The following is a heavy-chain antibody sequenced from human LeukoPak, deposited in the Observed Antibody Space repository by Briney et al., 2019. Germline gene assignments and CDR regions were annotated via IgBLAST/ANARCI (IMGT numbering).Heavy chain of an antibody. D-gene: IGHD5-18*01. CDR2: IDSNDGVT. Sequence: ASVKVSCKASGYTFTDYHIHWVRQAPGQGLEWMAWIDSNDGVTNYAQKFQGRVTVTRDTSITTTYMDLSSLISDDTAVYFCARDRTDTSVNAFDVWGQGTLVTVSS. J-gene: IGHJ3*01. CDR3: ARDRTDTSVNAFDV. CDR1: GYTFTDYH. V-gene: IGHV1-2*02.